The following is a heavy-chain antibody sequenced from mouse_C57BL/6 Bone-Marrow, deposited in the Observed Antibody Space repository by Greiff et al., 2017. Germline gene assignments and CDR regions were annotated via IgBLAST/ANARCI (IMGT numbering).Heavy chain of an antibody. CDR1: GYTFTDYN. V-gene: IGHV1-18*01. J-gene: IGHJ1*03. D-gene: IGHD1-1*01. CDR2: INPNNGGT. CDR3: ARDYGSLYWYFDV. Sequence: VQLQQSGPELVKPGASVKIPCKASGYTFTDYNMDWVKQSHGKSLEWIGDINPNNGGTIYNQKFKGKATLTVDKSSSTAYMELRSLTSEDTAVYYCARDYGSLYWYFDVGGTGTTVTVSS.